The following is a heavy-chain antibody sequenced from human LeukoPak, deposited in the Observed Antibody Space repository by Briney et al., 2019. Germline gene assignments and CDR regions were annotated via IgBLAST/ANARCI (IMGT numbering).Heavy chain of an antibody. CDR3: AREVTMVRGYYYYGMDV. Sequence: ASVKVSCKASGYTFTSYYVHWVRQAPGQGGEWMGIINPSGGSTSYAQKFQGRVTMTRDTSTSTVYMELSSLRAEDTAVYYCAREVTMVRGYYYYGMDVWGKGTTVTVSS. D-gene: IGHD3-10*01. CDR2: INPSGGST. CDR1: GYTFTSYY. J-gene: IGHJ6*04. V-gene: IGHV1-46*01.